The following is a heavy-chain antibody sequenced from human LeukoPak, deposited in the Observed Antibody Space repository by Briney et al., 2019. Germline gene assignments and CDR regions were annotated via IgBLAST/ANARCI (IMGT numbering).Heavy chain of an antibody. J-gene: IGHJ4*02. D-gene: IGHD5/OR15-5a*01. CDR2: IYYSGST. CDR3: ARQVVSTTTEAQFDY. V-gene: IGHV4-59*12. Sequence: SETLSLTCTVSGGSISSYYWSWIRQPPGKGLEWIGYIYYSGSTNYNPSLKSRVTISVDTSKNQFSLKLTSVTAADTAVYYCARQVVSTTTEAQFDYWGQGTLVIVSS. CDR1: GGSISSYY.